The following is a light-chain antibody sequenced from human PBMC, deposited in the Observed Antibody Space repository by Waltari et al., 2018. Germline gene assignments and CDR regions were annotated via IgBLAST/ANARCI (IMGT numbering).Light chain of an antibody. J-gene: IGKJ2*01. CDR3: QQRSNWPRYT. CDR1: QSVGDY. V-gene: IGKV3-11*01. CDR2: DAS. Sequence: EIVLTQSPATLSLSPGERTTLPCRASQSVGDYLAWHQQKPGQAPRLLIYDASNRATGIPARFSGSGSGTDFTLTISSLEPEDFAVYYCQQRSNWPRYTFGQGTKLEIK.